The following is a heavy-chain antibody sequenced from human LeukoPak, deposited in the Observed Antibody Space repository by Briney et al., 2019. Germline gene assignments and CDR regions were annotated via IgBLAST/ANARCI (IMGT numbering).Heavy chain of an antibody. CDR3: ARDSDYYYGMDV. V-gene: IGHV4-31*03. Sequence: SETLSLTCTVSGGSISSGGYYWSWIRQHPGKGLEWIGYIYYSGSTYYNPSPKSRVTISVDTSKNQFSLKLSSVTAADTAVYYCARDSDYYYGMDVWGQGTTVTVSS. D-gene: IGHD1-26*01. CDR1: GGSISSGGYY. J-gene: IGHJ6*02. CDR2: IYYSGST.